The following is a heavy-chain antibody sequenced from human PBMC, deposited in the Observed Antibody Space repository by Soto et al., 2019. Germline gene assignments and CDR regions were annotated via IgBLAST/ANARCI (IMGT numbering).Heavy chain of an antibody. J-gene: IGHJ5*02. CDR3: ARSLRTYYDFWSGYYDP. Sequence: SQTLSLTCAISGDSVSSNSAALNLIMQSPSRGLEWLGRTYYRSKWYNDYAVSVKSRITINPDTSKNQFSLQLNSVTPEDTAVYYCARSLRTYYDFWSGYYDPWGQGTLVTVSS. CDR2: TYYRSKWYN. D-gene: IGHD3-3*01. CDR1: GDSVSSNSAA. V-gene: IGHV6-1*01.